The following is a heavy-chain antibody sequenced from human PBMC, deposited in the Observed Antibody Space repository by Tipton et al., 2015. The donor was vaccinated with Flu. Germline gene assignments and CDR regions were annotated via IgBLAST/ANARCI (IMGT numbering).Heavy chain of an antibody. V-gene: IGHV4-39*07. D-gene: IGHD3-22*01. Sequence: LRLSCTVSGGSISSVTYYWGWIRQSPGKGLEWIGNIYYSGNTYYNPSLKSRVTMSVDTSKNQFSLRLSSVTAADTAVYYCARVGGDYRDTSGFIPWFDLWGQGTLVTVSS. CDR1: GGSISSVTYY. J-gene: IGHJ5*02. CDR2: IYYSGNT. CDR3: ARVGGDYRDTSGFIPWFDL.